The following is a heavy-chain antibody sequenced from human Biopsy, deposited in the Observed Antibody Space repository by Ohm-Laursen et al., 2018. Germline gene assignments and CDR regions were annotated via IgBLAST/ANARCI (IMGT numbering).Heavy chain of an antibody. CDR3: ARHPTGFWFDP. J-gene: IGHJ5*02. V-gene: IGHV4-39*01. CDR1: GGSVSSNTNY. Sequence: SDTLSLTCTVSGGSVSSNTNYWAWIRQPPGKGLEWIGSIFYSGIIYYNPSLKSRVSISVGPSKNQFSLNLNSVTAADTAVYYCARHPTGFWFDPWGQGTLVIVSS. CDR2: IFYSGII.